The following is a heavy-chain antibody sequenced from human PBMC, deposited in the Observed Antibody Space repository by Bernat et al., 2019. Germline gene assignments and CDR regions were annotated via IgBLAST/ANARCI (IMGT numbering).Heavy chain of an antibody. CDR2: IWYDGSKK. J-gene: IGHJ4*02. CDR3: VRDYCSTTSCYDY. CDR1: GFTFSNYG. Sequence: VQLVESGGGLVQPGRSLRLSCVASGFTFSNYGMHWVRQAPGKGLEWVAVIWYDGSKKYYADSVKGRFTISRDDSKNTLYLQMNSLRVEDTAVYYCVRDYCSTTSCYDYWGQGTLVTVSS. V-gene: IGHV3-33*01. D-gene: IGHD2-2*01.